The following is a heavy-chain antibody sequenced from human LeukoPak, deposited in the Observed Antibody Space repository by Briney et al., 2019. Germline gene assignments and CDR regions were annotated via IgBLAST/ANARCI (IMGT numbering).Heavy chain of an antibody. CDR3: ATGSITIFGVVIPDYYYYYGMDV. Sequence: ASVKVSCKVSGYTLTELSMHWVRQAPGKGLEWMGGFDPEDGETIYAQKFQGRVTMTEDTSTDTAYMELSSLGSEDTAVYYCATGSITIFGVVIPDYYYYYGMDVWGQGTTVTVSS. J-gene: IGHJ6*02. V-gene: IGHV1-24*01. CDR2: FDPEDGET. D-gene: IGHD3-3*01. CDR1: GYTLTELS.